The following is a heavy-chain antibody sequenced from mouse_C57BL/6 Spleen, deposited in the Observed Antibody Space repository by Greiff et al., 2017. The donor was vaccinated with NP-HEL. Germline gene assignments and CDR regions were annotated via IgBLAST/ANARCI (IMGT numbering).Heavy chain of an antibody. Sequence: EVQLQQSGAELVRPGASVKLSCTASGFNIKDDYMHWVKQRPEQGLEWIGWIDPENGDTEYASKFQGKATITADTSSNTAYLQLSSLTSEDTAVYYCTTSSGYVGYAMDYWGQGTSVTVSS. CDR1: GFNIKDDY. J-gene: IGHJ4*01. V-gene: IGHV14-4*01. CDR2: IDPENGDT. CDR3: TTSSGYVGYAMDY. D-gene: IGHD3-2*02.